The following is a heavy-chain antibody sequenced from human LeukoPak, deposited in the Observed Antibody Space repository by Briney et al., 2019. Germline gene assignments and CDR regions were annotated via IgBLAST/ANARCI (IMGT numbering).Heavy chain of an antibody. CDR1: GFTFSNYA. V-gene: IGHV3-30-3*01. CDR3: ARAQTGYPPDY. CDR2: ISYDGSNK. D-gene: IGHD3-9*01. Sequence: GRSLTLSCAASGFTFSNYAMHWVRQAPGKGLEWVALISYDGSNKYYADSVKGRFTISRDNSKNTLFLQMNSLRAEDTTVYYCARAQTGYPPDYWGQGTLVTVSS. J-gene: IGHJ4*02.